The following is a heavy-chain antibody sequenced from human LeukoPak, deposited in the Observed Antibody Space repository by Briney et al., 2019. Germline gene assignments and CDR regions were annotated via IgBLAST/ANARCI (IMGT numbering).Heavy chain of an antibody. CDR3: ARMHTLYNWFDP. J-gene: IGHJ5*02. CDR2: IYYSGST. Sequence: SETLSLTCTVSGGSISSYYWGWIRQPPGKGLEWIGSIYYSGSTYYNPSLKSRVTISVDTSKNQFSLKLSSVTAADTAVYYCARMHTLYNWFDPWGQGTLVTVSS. V-gene: IGHV4-39*01. CDR1: GGSISSYY. D-gene: IGHD2-2*02.